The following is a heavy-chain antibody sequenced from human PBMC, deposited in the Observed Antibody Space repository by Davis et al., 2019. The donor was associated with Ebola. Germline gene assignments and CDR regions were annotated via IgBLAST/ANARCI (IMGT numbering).Heavy chain of an antibody. CDR3: AREQIAARSFDY. J-gene: IGHJ4*02. CDR1: GFTFSDYY. D-gene: IGHD6-6*01. Sequence: GESLKISCAASGFTFSDYYMTWIRQASGKGLEWVSYISSSSGSTIYYADSVKGRFTISRDNAKNSLYLQMNSLRAEDTAIYYCAREQIAARSFDYWGLGTLVTVSS. CDR2: ISSSSGSTI. V-gene: IGHV3-11*04.